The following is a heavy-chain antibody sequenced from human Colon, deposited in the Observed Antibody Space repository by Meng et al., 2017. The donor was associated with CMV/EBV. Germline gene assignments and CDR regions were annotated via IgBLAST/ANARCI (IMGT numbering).Heavy chain of an antibody. CDR1: GFTVRNYA. J-gene: IGHJ4*01. Sequence: SGFTVRNYAMTWVRQAPGKGLEWVSGIRSDGGDTNYADSVKGRFTISRDNSEDTLYLEMNSLRAEDTALYFCAKVIHGGTYNYYFDYWGPGTLVTVSS. CDR2: IRSDGGDT. CDR3: AKVIHGGTYNYYFDY. V-gene: IGHV3-23*01. D-gene: IGHD1-26*01.